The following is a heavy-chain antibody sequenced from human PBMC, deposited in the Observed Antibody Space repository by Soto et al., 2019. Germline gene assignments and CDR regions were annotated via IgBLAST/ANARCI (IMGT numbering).Heavy chain of an antibody. CDR1: GGSVTTYH. V-gene: IGHV4-4*07. CDR2: LSNTGST. D-gene: IGHD3-3*01. J-gene: IGHJ5*02. CDR3: AKHSAFWSGPANP. Sequence: KSSETLSLTCTVSGGSVTTYHWSWIRQSAGKELEWIGRLSNTGSTKYNPSLESRVTMSVDTSKNQFFLNLKSVTAADTAVYYCAKHSAFWSGPANPWGQGTLVTVSS.